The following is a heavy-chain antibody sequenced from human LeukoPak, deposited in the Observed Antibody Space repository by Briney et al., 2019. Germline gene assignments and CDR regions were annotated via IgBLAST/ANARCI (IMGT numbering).Heavy chain of an antibody. J-gene: IGHJ4*02. V-gene: IGHV4-59*01. CDR1: GGSISSYY. Sequence: PSETLSLTCTVSGGSISSYYWSWIRQPPGKGLEWIGYIYYSGSTNYNPSLKSRVTISVDTSKNQFSLKLSSVTAADTALYYCARDYGGGWYQIDYWGQGTLVTVSS. D-gene: IGHD6-13*01. CDR2: IYYSGST. CDR3: ARDYGGGWYQIDY.